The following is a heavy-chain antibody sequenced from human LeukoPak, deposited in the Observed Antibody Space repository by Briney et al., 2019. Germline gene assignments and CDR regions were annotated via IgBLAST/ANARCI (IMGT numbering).Heavy chain of an antibody. CDR2: ISYDGSNK. D-gene: IGHD4-17*01. CDR1: GFTFSSYA. CDR3: ARTGLTYLTTVTTWFAY. V-gene: IGHV3-30*04. J-gene: IGHJ4*02. Sequence: GGSLRLSCAASGFTFSSYAMHWVRQAPGKGLEWVAVISYDGSNKYYADSVKGRFTISRDDSKNTLYLQMNSLRAEDTAVYYCARTGLTYLTTVTTWFAYWGQGTLVTVSS.